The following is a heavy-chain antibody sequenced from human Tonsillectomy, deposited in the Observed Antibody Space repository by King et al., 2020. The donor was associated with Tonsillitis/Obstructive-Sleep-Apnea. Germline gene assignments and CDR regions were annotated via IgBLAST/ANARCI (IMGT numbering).Heavy chain of an antibody. CDR3: ARDPSSPSQYYYGMDV. V-gene: IGHV3-30*04. J-gene: IGHJ6*02. CDR1: GFTFSSYA. Sequence: VQLVESGGGVVQPGRSLRLSWAASGFTFSSYAMHWVRQAPGKGLEWVAVISYDGSNKYYADSVKGRFTISRDNSKNTLYLQMNSLRAEDTAVYYCARDPSSPSQYYYGMDVWGQGTTVTVSS. CDR2: ISYDGSNK.